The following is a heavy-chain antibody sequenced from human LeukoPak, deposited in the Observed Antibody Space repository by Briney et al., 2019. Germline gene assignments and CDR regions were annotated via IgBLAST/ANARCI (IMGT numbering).Heavy chain of an antibody. D-gene: IGHD3-22*01. J-gene: IGHJ4*02. CDR1: VFTFITKC. Sequence: GSLRVSSAASVFTFITKCMSCVRQTPGEGREWVATINQDGSDQYYVDSVKGRFTISRDNAKNSLDLQMNSLRAEDTAVYYCARDYSSGRDFWGQGTLVTVSS. V-gene: IGHV3-7*04. CDR2: INQDGSDQ. CDR3: ARDYSSGRDF.